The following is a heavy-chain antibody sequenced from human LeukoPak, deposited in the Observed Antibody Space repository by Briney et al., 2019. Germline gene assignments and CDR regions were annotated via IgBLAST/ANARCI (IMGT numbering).Heavy chain of an antibody. J-gene: IGHJ4*02. CDR2: IYNSGST. D-gene: IGHD6-13*01. CDR1: GGSISSGSYS. V-gene: IGHV4-31*03. Sequence: SQTLSLTCTLSGGSISSGSYSWSWIRQHPGKGLEWIGYIYNSGSTSYNPSLKSRVTISVDTSKNQFSLKLSSVTAADTAVYLCARKKIAAAGPFDYWGRGTLVTVSS. CDR3: ARKKIAAAGPFDY.